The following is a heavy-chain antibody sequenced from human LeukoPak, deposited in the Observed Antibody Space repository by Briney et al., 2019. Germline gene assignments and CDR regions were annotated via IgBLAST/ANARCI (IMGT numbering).Heavy chain of an antibody. J-gene: IGHJ3*02. CDR3: ARAHRGTNGAFDI. Sequence: ASVTVSFTFSGYTLTELSLHWVRQAAGKGLERMGGFEPEDGERVYSQTFQGRVTITTDESTTTAYMELSSLRSEDTAVYYCARAHRGTNGAFDIWGQGTMVTVSS. D-gene: IGHD2-8*01. CDR2: FEPEDGER. CDR1: GYTLTELS. V-gene: IGHV1-24*01.